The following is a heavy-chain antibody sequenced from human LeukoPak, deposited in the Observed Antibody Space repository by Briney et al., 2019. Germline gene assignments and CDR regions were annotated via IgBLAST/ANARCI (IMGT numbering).Heavy chain of an antibody. CDR1: GYTFTSYY. D-gene: IGHD2-2*02. J-gene: IGHJ4*02. V-gene: IGHV1-46*01. CDR2: INPSGGST. CDR3: ARGDIVVVPAAIQTTLLVFDY. Sequence: ASVKVSCKASGYTFTSYYMHWVRQAPGQGLEWMGIINPSGGSTSYAQKFQGRVTMTRDTSTSTVYMELSSLRSEDTAVYYCARGDIVVVPAAIQTTLLVFDYWGQGTLVTVSS.